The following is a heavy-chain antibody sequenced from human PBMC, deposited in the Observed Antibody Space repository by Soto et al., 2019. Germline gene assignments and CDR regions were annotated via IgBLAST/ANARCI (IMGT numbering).Heavy chain of an antibody. D-gene: IGHD2-2*01. CDR3: ARGDTGYCSSIACPFDY. J-gene: IGHJ4*02. CDR1: GYSFTSYW. V-gene: IGHV5-51*01. Sequence: PGESLKISCKGSGYSFTSYWIGWVRQMPGKGLEWMGIIYPGDSDTRYSPSFQGQVTISADKSISTAYLQWSSLKASDTAMYYCARGDTGYCSSIACPFDYWGQGTLVTVPQ. CDR2: IYPGDSDT.